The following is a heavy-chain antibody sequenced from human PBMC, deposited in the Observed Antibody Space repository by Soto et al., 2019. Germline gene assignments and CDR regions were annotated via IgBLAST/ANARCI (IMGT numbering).Heavy chain of an antibody. D-gene: IGHD5-18*01. CDR1: GGSISSSSNS. CDR3: VRDVTDSYGREGFDF. V-gene: IGHV4-39*02. Sequence: QLQLEESGPGLVKPSETLSLSCTVSGGSISSSSNSWAWIRQPPGKGLEWLGSIYYSGSTYYNPSLKSRVTITVDTSKSQFSLRLSSVTAADTAIYYCVRDVTDSYGREGFDFWGQGTMVTVSS. J-gene: IGHJ3*01. CDR2: IYYSGST.